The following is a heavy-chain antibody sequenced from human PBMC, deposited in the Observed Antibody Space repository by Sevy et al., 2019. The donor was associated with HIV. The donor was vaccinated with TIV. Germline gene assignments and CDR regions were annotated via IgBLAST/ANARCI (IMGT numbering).Heavy chain of an antibody. CDR1: GFTFSSYA. CDR2: ISGSGGST. D-gene: IGHD1-26*01. V-gene: IGHV3-23*01. CDR3: AKRFGRGSYFFDY. J-gene: IGHJ4*02. Sequence: GGSLRFSCAASGFTFSSYAMSWVRQAPGKGLEWVSGISGSGGSTYYADSVKGRFTISRDNSKNTLYLQMNSLRAEDTAVYYCAKRFGRGSYFFDYWGQGTLVTVSS.